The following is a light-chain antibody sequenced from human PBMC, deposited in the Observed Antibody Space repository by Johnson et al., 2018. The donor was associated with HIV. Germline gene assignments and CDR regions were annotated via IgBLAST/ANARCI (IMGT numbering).Light chain of an antibody. CDR1: SSNIGNKY. CDR2: ENS. J-gene: IGLJ1*01. V-gene: IGLV1-51*02. Sequence: QSVLTQPPSVSAAPGQKVTISCSGSSSNIGNKYVSWYQQLPGTAPKLLIYENSKRPSGIPDRFSGSKSGTSATLGITGLQTGDEADYYCGTWDSSLNASYVFGSGTSVTVL. CDR3: GTWDSSLNASYV.